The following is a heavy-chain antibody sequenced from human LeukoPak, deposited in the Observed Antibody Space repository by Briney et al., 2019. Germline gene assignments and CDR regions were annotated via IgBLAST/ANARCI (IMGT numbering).Heavy chain of an antibody. J-gene: IGHJ3*01. CDR3: ARGRVPYDYDSSGYPDAFDV. CDR2: IYYSGST. D-gene: IGHD3-22*01. Sequence: SKTLSLTCTVSGGSISSYYWSWIRQPPGKGLEWIGYIYYSGSTNYNPSLKSRVTISVDTSKNQFSLKLSSVTAADTAVYYCARGRVPYDYDSSGYPDAFDVWGQGTVVSVSS. V-gene: IGHV4-59*01. CDR1: GGSISSYY.